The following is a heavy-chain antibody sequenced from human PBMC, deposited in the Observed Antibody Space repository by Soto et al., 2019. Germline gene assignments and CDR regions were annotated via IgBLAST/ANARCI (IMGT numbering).Heavy chain of an antibody. Sequence: ASVKVSCKASGYTFTSYDINWVRQATGQGLEWMGWMNPNSGNTGYAQKFQGRVTMTRNTSISTAYMELSSLRSEDTAVYYCATGHDRYCSSTSCYLSYGMDVWGQGTTVTLAS. J-gene: IGHJ6*02. CDR3: ATGHDRYCSSTSCYLSYGMDV. V-gene: IGHV1-8*01. CDR2: MNPNSGNT. CDR1: GYTFTSYD. D-gene: IGHD2-2*01.